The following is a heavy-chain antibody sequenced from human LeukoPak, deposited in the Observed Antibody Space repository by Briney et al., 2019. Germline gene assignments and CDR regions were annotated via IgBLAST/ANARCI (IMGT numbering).Heavy chain of an antibody. J-gene: IGHJ4*02. D-gene: IGHD6-6*01. CDR1: GGTFSSYA. Sequence: ASVKVSCKASGGTFSSYAISWVRQVPGQGLEWMGGIIPIFGTANYAQKFQGRVTITADESTSTAYMELSSLRSEDTAVYYCATEVAARSFDYWGQGTLVTVSS. CDR3: ATEVAARSFDY. V-gene: IGHV1-69*13. CDR2: IIPIFGTA.